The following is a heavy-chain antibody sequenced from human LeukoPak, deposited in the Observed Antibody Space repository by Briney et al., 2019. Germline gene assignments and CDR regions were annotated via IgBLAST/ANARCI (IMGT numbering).Heavy chain of an antibody. CDR3: ARDKVVVAATRWFDP. CDR1: GGSISSSSYY. D-gene: IGHD2-15*01. Sequence: NPSETLSLTCTVSGGSISSSSYYWGWICQPPGKGLEWIGSIYYSGSTYYNPSLKSRVTISVDTSKNQFSLKLSSVTAADTAVYYCARDKVVVAATRWFDPWGQGTLVTVSS. J-gene: IGHJ5*02. V-gene: IGHV4-39*07. CDR2: IYYSGST.